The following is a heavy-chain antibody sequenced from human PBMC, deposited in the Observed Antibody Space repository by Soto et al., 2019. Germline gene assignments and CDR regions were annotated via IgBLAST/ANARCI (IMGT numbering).Heavy chain of an antibody. CDR2: IYYSGST. CDR1: GGSISSSSYY. D-gene: IGHD3-10*01. J-gene: IGHJ4*02. CDR3: ARQLVLLWFGEYYFDY. Sequence: PSETLSLTCTVSGGSISSSSYYWGWIRQPPGKGLEWIGSIYYSGSTYYNPSLKSRVTISVDTSKNQFSLKLSSGTAADTAVYYCARQLVLLWFGEYYFDYWGQGTLVTVSS. V-gene: IGHV4-39*01.